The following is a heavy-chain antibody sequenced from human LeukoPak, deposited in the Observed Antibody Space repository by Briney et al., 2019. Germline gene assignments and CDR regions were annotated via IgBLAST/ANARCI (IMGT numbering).Heavy chain of an antibody. CDR2: IYYSGST. J-gene: IGHJ3*02. CDR3: ARDVVPAAMAYGAFDI. Sequence: SETLSLTCTVSGGSISSYYWSWIRQPPGKGLEWIGYIYYSGSTNYNPSLKSRVTISVDTSKNQFSLKLSSVTAADTAVYYCARDVVPAAMAYGAFDIWGQGTMVTVSS. D-gene: IGHD2-2*01. CDR1: GGSISSYY. V-gene: IGHV4-59*12.